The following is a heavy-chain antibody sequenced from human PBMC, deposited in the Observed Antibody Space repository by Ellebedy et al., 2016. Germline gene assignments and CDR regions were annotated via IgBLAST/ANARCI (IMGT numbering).Heavy chain of an antibody. D-gene: IGHD3-22*01. V-gene: IGHV4-34*01. J-gene: IGHJ4*01. Sequence: SETLSLXXAVYGGSFSGYYWSWIRQPPGKGLEWIGEINHSGSTNYNPSLKSRVTISVDTSKNQFSLKLSSVTAADTAVYYCARRSGNYAPFDQWGQGTLVTVSS. CDR3: ARRSGNYAPFDQ. CDR2: INHSGST. CDR1: GGSFSGYY.